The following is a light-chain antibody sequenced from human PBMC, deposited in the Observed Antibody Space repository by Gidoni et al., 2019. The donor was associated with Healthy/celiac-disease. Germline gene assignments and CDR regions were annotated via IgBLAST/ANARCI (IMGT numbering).Light chain of an antibody. CDR2: GAS. Sequence: EIVMTQSQATLSVSPGERATLSCRASQSVSSNLAWYQQKPGQDPRLLIYGASTRATGIPARFSGSGSGTEFTLTISSLQSEDFAVYYCQQYNNWPPTYTFGQGTKLEIK. V-gene: IGKV3-15*01. CDR3: QQYNNWPPTYT. J-gene: IGKJ2*01. CDR1: QSVSSN.